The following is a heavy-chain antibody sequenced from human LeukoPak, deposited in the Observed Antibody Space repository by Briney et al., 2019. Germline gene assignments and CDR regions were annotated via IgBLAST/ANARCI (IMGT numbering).Heavy chain of an antibody. J-gene: IGHJ6*03. CDR2: ISSSSSTI. D-gene: IGHD5-18*01. V-gene: IGHV3-48*01. Sequence: ETLSLTCTVSGGSISSSSYYWGWVRQAPGKGLEWVSYISSSSSTIYYADSVKGRFTISRDNAKNSLYLQMNSLRAEDTAVYYCARSEWIQLYYYMDVWGKGTTVTVSS. CDR3: ARSEWIQLYYYMDV. CDR1: GGSISSSSYY.